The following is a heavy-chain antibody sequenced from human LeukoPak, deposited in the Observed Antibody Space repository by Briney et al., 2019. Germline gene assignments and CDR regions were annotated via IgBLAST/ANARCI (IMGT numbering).Heavy chain of an antibody. V-gene: IGHV1-46*03. CDR3: GRVQTVDTAMVDY. J-gene: IGHJ4*02. Sequence: ASVKVSCKASGYTFTSYYMHWVRQAPGQGLEWMGIINPSGGSTSYAQKFQGRVTMTRDTSTSTVYMKLSSLRSEDTAVYYCGRVQTVDTAMVDYWGQGTLVTVSS. CDR2: INPSGGST. CDR1: GYTFTSYY. D-gene: IGHD5-18*01.